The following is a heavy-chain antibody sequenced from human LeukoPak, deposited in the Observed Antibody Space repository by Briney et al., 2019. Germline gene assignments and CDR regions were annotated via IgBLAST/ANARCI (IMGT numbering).Heavy chain of an antibody. CDR1: GYTFTSYG. CDR2: ISAYNGNT. Sequence: ASVKVSCKASGYTFTSYGISWVRQAPGQGREWMGWISAYNGNTNYAQKLQGRGTMTTDTSTSPAYMELRSLRSDDTAVYYCARDRYCSSTSCPNWFDPWGQGTLVTVSS. D-gene: IGHD2-2*01. V-gene: IGHV1-18*01. CDR3: ARDRYCSSTSCPNWFDP. J-gene: IGHJ5*02.